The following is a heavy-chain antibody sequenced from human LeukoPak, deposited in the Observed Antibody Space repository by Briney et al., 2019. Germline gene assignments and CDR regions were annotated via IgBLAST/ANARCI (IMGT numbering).Heavy chain of an antibody. D-gene: IGHD3-22*01. CDR3: TTKRITMIVVVKDY. CDR1: GFTFSNAW. Sequence: PGGSLRLSCAASGFTFSNAWMSWVRQAPGKGLEWVGRIKSKTDGGTTDYAAPVKGRFTISRDDSKNTLYLQMNSLKTEDTAVYYCTTKRITMIVVVKDYWGQGTLVTVSS. V-gene: IGHV3-15*01. J-gene: IGHJ4*02. CDR2: IKSKTDGGTT.